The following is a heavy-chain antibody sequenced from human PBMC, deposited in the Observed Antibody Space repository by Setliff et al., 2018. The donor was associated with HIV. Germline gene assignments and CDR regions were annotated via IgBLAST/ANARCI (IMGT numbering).Heavy chain of an antibody. CDR2: VHSTGTT. J-gene: IGHJ3*01. V-gene: IGHV4-4*07. Sequence: PSETLSLTCTVSGGSFSTYYWSWIRQPAGEGPEYIGRVHSTGTTIYNPSLKSRVPMSVDASKNQPSPKLRSVTAAYTAVYYCARARITRSGGRLEPYAFDRWGQGTKVTVSS. CDR1: GGSFSTYY. D-gene: IGHD3-10*01. CDR3: ARARITRSGGRLEPYAFDR.